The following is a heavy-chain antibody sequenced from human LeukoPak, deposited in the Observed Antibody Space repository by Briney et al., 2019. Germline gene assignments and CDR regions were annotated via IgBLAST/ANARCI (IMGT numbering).Heavy chain of an antibody. D-gene: IGHD6-13*01. CDR1: GGSISTSNYY. CDR3: ARRWSFDH. J-gene: IGHJ4*02. Sequence: SETLSLTCTVSGGSISTSNYYWGWIRQPPGKGLEWIGNIFYSGSTYYSPSLRSRVTISLDTSRNQFSLKLNSVTAADTAVYYCARRWSFDHWGQGTLVTVSS. CDR2: IFYSGST. V-gene: IGHV4-39*01.